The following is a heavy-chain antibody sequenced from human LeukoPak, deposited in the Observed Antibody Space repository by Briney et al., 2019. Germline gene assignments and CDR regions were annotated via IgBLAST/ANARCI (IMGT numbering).Heavy chain of an antibody. CDR2: ISGSGGST. D-gene: IGHD2-15*01. CDR3: AKDSGDIVVVVAATKANHFDY. Sequence: GGSLRLSCAAYGFTFSSYAMSWVRQAPGKGLEWVSAISGSGGSTYYADSVKGRFTISRDNSKNTLYLQMNSLRAEDTAVYYCAKDSGDIVVVVAATKANHFDYWGQGTLVTVSS. CDR1: GFTFSSYA. J-gene: IGHJ4*02. V-gene: IGHV3-23*01.